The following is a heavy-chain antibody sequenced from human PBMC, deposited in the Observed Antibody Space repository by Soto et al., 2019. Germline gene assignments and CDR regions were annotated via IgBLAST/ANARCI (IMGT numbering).Heavy chain of an antibody. CDR2: IIPIFGTA. Sequence: ASVKVSCKASGGTFSSYAISWVRQAPGQGIEWMGGIIPIFGTANYAQKFQGRVTITADESTSTAYMELSSLRSEDTAVYYCASKRPSSNSPRDYYYYYMDVWGKGTTVTVSS. V-gene: IGHV1-69*13. J-gene: IGHJ6*03. D-gene: IGHD4-4*01. CDR1: GGTFSSYA. CDR3: ASKRPSSNSPRDYYYYYMDV.